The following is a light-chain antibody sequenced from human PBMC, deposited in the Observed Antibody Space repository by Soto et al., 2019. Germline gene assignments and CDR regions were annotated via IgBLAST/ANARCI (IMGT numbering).Light chain of an antibody. V-gene: IGKV1-5*01. Sequence: DIQMTQSPSTLSASVGDRVTITCRASQSISSWFAWYQQKPGKAPKLLIYDASSLESGVPSRFSGSGSGTEFTLTISSLQPDDFATYYCQQYNSYPQTFGQGTRLEI. CDR1: QSISSW. J-gene: IGKJ5*01. CDR2: DAS. CDR3: QQYNSYPQT.